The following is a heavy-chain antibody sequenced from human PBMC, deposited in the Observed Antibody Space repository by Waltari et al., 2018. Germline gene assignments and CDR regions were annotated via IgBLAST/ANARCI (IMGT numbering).Heavy chain of an antibody. CDR1: GYTFPSYD. V-gene: IGHV1-3*01. D-gene: IGHD6-13*01. CDR2: MNAGNGNT. Sequence: QVQLVQSGAEVKKPGASVKVSCKASGYTFPSYDINWVRQATGQGLEWMGWMNAGNGNTKYSQKFQGRVTITRDTSASTAYMELSSLRSEDTAVYYCARVGIAAAGSYYYYGMDVWGQGTTVTVSS. CDR3: ARVGIAAAGSYYYYGMDV. J-gene: IGHJ6*02.